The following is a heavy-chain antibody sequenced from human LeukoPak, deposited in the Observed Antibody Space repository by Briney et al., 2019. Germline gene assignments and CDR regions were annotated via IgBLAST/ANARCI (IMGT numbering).Heavy chain of an antibody. CDR1: GGTFSSYA. Sequence: GASVKVSCKASGGTFSSYAISWVRQAPGQGLEWMGWINPKNGGTNYAQKFQGRVTMTRDTSISTAYMELSRLRSDDTAVYYCVSGFSSSFSYERSGSYFDYWGQGTLVTVSS. CDR3: VSGFSSSFSYERSGSYFDY. V-gene: IGHV1-2*02. D-gene: IGHD3-22*01. CDR2: INPKNGGT. J-gene: IGHJ4*02.